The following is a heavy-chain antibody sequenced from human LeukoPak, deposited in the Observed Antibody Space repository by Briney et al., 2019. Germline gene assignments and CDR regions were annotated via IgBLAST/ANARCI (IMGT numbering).Heavy chain of an antibody. CDR3: ARDLRYYDSSGAFGY. D-gene: IGHD3-22*01. J-gene: IGHJ4*02. CDR2: ISSSGSTI. CDR1: GFTFSAFY. V-gene: IGHV3-11*04. Sequence: GGSLRLSCAASGFTFSAFYMSWLRQAPGKGLEWVSYISSSGSTIYYADSVKGRFTISRDNAKNSLYLQMNSLRAEDTAVYYCARDLRYYDSSGAFGYWGQGTLVTVSS.